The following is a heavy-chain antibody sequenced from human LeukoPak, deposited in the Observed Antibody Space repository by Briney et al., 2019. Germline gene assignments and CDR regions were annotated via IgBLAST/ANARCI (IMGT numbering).Heavy chain of an antibody. CDR3: ARAPRWQQLVFDY. V-gene: IGHV1-3*01. Sequence: PGASVKVSCKASGYTFTSYAMHWVRQAPGQGLEWMGWINAGNGSTKYSQKFQGRVTITRDTSASTAYMELSSLRSEDTAVYYCARAPRWQQLVFDYWGQGTLVTVSS. D-gene: IGHD6-13*01. CDR2: INAGNGST. J-gene: IGHJ4*02. CDR1: GYTFTSYA.